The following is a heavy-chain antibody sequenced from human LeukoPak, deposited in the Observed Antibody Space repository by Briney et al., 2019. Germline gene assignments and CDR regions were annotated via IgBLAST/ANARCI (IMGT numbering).Heavy chain of an antibody. CDR1: GGSISSYY. CDR2: IYYSGST. V-gene: IGHV4-59*01. J-gene: IGHJ6*02. D-gene: IGHD3-22*01. Sequence: SETLSLTCTVSGGSISSYYWSWIRQPPGKGLEWIGYIYYSGSTNYNPSLKSRVTISVDTSKNQFSLKLSSVTAADTAVYYCARDMTDYYDSSGYRGYYGMDVWGQGTMVTVSS. CDR3: ARDMTDYYDSSGYRGYYGMDV.